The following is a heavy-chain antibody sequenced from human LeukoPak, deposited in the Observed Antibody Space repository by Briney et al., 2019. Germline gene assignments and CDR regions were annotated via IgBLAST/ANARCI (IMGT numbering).Heavy chain of an antibody. CDR2: IIPLFGKA. CDR1: VGIFISYV. D-gene: IGHD3-22*01. V-gene: IGHV1-69*04. CDR3: ARDPALDYYDSSGYYHTHYIDY. Sequence: GASVKVSCKASVGIFISYVFCWVGQAGGQGLEWVGRIIPLFGKANHAQKFQGTVTITADKSTSTGYMELSSLRSEDTAVYYCARDPALDYYDSSGYYHTHYIDYWGQGTLVTVSS. J-gene: IGHJ4*02.